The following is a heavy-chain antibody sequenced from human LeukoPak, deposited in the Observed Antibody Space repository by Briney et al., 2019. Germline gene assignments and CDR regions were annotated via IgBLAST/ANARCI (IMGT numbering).Heavy chain of an antibody. J-gene: IGHJ4*02. Sequence: GGSLRLSCAASGFTFSSYWMSWVRQAPGKGLEWVANIKEDGSEKYYVDSVKGRFTISRDNAKNSLYLQMNSLRAEDTAVYYCATQFWWAAVAGKVLDYWGQGTLVTVSS. CDR1: GFTFSSYW. V-gene: IGHV3-7*05. CDR3: ATQFWWAAVAGKVLDY. CDR2: IKEDGSEK. D-gene: IGHD6-19*01.